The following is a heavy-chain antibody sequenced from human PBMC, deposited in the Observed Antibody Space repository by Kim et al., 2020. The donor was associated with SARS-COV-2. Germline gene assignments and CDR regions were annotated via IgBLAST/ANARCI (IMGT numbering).Heavy chain of an antibody. CDR1: GGTFSSYA. D-gene: IGHD6-13*01. V-gene: IGHV1-69*13. Sequence: SVKVSCKASGGTFSSYAISWVRQAPGQGLEWMGGIIPIFGTANYAQKFQGRVTITADESTSTAYMELSSLRSEDTAVYYCASSPGIAAAGWGAFDIWGQGTMVTVSS. CDR3: ASSPGIAAAGWGAFDI. CDR2: IIPIFGTA. J-gene: IGHJ3*02.